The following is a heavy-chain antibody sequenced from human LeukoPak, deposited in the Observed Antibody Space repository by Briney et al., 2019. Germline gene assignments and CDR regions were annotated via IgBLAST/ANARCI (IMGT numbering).Heavy chain of an antibody. J-gene: IGHJ4*02. CDR3: ARAPRKNSGSYYFDY. D-gene: IGHD1-26*01. CDR1: GFTFSSYS. Sequence: PGGSLRLSCAASGFTFSSYSMNWVRQAPGXXLEWVSSISSSSSYIYYADSVKGRFTISRDNAKNSLYLQMNSLRAEDTAVYYCARAPRKNSGSYYFDYWGQGTLVTVSS. V-gene: IGHV3-21*01. CDR2: ISSSSSYI.